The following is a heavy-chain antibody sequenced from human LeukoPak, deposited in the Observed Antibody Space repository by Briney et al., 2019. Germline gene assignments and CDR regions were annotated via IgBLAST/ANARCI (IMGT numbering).Heavy chain of an antibody. D-gene: IGHD4-17*01. CDR1: GFTFSIYS. V-gene: IGHV3-48*02. CDR2: IGGTHSNI. Sequence: GGFLRLSCAASGFTFSIYSMNWVRQAPGMGLEWVSYIGGTHSNIYYADSVKGRFTISRDDAKNSLYLQMNSLRDEDTAVYYCARDRDYAFDSWGQGTLVTVSS. CDR3: ARDRDYAFDS. J-gene: IGHJ4*02.